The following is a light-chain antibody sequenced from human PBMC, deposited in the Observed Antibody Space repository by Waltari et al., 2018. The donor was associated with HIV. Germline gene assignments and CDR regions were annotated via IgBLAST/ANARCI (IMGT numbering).Light chain of an antibody. V-gene: IGKV4-1*01. CDR1: QSILYRSNHKNH. J-gene: IGKJ4*01. Sequence: DIVMTQSPASLAVSLGARAASNCQFRQSILYRSNHKNHLAWYQQKPGQPPKLRIYCASTRESGVPDRFSRSGSETDFTLSISSLQAEDVAVYYCQQYDSTPLTFGGGTKVEIK. CDR2: CAS. CDR3: QQYDSTPLT.